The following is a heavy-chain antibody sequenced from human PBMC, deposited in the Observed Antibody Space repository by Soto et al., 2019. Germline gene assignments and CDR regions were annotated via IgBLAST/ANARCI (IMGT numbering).Heavy chain of an antibody. D-gene: IGHD1-26*01. CDR1: GYTFTSYG. CDR3: ARVVGALGHWFDP. CDR2: ISAYNGNT. Sequence: QVQLVQSGAEVKKPGASVKVSCKASGYTFTSYGISWVRQAPGQGLEWMGRISAYNGNTNYAQKLQGRVTRTTDTSTSTASMELRSLRSDDTAVYYCARVVGALGHWFDPWGQGTLVTVSS. V-gene: IGHV1-18*01. J-gene: IGHJ5*02.